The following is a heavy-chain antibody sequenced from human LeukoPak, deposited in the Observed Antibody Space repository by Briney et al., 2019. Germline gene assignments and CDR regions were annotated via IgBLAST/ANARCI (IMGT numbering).Heavy chain of an antibody. CDR3: ARGDAVTAHDGAFDI. CDR1: GFTFSSYS. J-gene: IGHJ3*02. CDR2: ISSRSSYI. Sequence: GGALRLSCAASGFTFSSYSMNWVRQAPGKGLEWVSSISSRSSYIYYADSVKGRFTIARDNAKNSLYLQMNSLRAEDTAVYYCARGDAVTAHDGAFDIWGQGTMVTVSS. V-gene: IGHV3-21*01. D-gene: IGHD2-21*02.